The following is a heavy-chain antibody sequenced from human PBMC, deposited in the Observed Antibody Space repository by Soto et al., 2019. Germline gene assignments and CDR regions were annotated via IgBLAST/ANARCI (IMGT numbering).Heavy chain of an antibody. V-gene: IGHV4-31*03. CDR1: GGSISSGGYY. D-gene: IGHD1-26*01. Sequence: QVQLQESGPGLVKPSQTLSLTCTVSGGSISSGGYYWSWIRQHPGKGLEWIGYIYYSGSTYYNPSLTSRVTISVDTSKRQFSLKLSSVTAADTAVYYCAREGWYSGSTRADIWGQGTMVTVSS. CDR2: IYYSGST. J-gene: IGHJ3*02. CDR3: AREGWYSGSTRADI.